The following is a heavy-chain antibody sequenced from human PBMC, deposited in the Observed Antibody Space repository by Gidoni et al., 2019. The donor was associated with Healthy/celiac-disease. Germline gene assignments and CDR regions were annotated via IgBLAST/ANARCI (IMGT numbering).Heavy chain of an antibody. CDR2: ISAYNGNT. CDR1: GYPFTTYG. D-gene: IGHD2-2*01. Sequence: QVQLVQSGAEVQKPGASVKVSCKASGYPFTTYGISWVRQDPGQGLEWMGWISAYNGNTNYAQKLQGRVTMTTDTSTSTAYMELRSLRSDDTAVYYCARDGVVPAAINYYYGMDVWGQGTTVTVSS. CDR3: ARDGVVPAAINYYYGMDV. J-gene: IGHJ6*02. V-gene: IGHV1-18*01.